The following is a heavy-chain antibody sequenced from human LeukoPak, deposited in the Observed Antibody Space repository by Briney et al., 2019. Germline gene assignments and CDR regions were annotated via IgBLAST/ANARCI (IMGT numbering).Heavy chain of an antibody. CDR1: GFTFSSYS. D-gene: IGHD3-10*01. CDR3: AKVKGFGEFLANDAFDI. V-gene: IGHV3-21*01. Sequence: GGSLRLSCAASGFTFSSYSMNWVRQAPGKGLEWVSSISSSSSYIYYADSVKGRFTISRDNAKNTLYLQMNSLRAEDTAVYYCAKVKGFGEFLANDAFDIWGQGTMVTVSS. J-gene: IGHJ3*02. CDR2: ISSSSSYI.